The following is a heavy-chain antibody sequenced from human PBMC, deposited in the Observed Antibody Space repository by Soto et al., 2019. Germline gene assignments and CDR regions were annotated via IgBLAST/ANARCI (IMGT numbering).Heavy chain of an antibody. CDR1: GFTFTSSA. J-gene: IGHJ1*01. V-gene: IGHV1-58*01. Sequence: SAKISCKASGFTFTSSAVQWVRQARGQRLEWIGWIVVGSGNTNYAQKFQERVTITRDMSTSTAYMELSSLRSEDTAVYYCAAKLLATSLGSYSGQGAPVTVSS. D-gene: IGHD5-12*01. CDR3: AAKLLATSLGSY. CDR2: IVVGSGNT.